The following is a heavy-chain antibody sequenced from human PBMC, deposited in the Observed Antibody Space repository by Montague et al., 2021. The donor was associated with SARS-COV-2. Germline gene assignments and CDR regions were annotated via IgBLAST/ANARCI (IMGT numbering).Heavy chain of an antibody. CDR3: ARDDIVLQGVTKGMDV. Sequence: LSLPFPFSGGSISSSNYYWGWIRQPPGKGLEWIGNMYYSGSTYYNPSLKSRVTISIDTSKNQFSLKLSSVTAADTAVYYCARDDIVLQGVTKGMDVWGQGTTVTVSS. V-gene: IGHV4-39*07. D-gene: IGHD3-10*01. J-gene: IGHJ6*02. CDR2: MYYSGST. CDR1: GGSISSSNYY.